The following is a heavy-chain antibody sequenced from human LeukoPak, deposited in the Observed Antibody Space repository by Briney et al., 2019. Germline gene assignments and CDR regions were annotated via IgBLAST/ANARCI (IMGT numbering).Heavy chain of an antibody. Sequence: MPSETLSLTCTVSGGSISSSSYYWGWIRQPPGKGLEWIGSIYYSGSTYYNPSLKSRVTISVDTSKNQFSLKLSSVTAADTAVYYCARARFLEWFPYNWGQGTLVTVSS. CDR2: IYYSGST. CDR3: ARARFLEWFPYN. D-gene: IGHD3-3*01. V-gene: IGHV4-39*07. CDR1: GGSISSSSYY. J-gene: IGHJ4*02.